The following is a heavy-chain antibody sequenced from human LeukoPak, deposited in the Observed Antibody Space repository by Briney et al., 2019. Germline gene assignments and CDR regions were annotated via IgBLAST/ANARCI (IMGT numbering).Heavy chain of an antibody. D-gene: IGHD3-9*01. CDR3: ARGGAYDILTGYYTNGWFDP. CDR1: GYTFTSYG. J-gene: IGHJ5*02. CDR2: ISAYNGNT. Sequence: ASVKVSCKASGYTFTSYGISWVRQAPGQGLEWMGWISAYNGNTNYAQKLQGRVTMTTDTSTSTAYTELRSLRSDDTAVYYCARGGAYDILTGYYTNGWFDPWGQGTLVTVSS. V-gene: IGHV1-18*01.